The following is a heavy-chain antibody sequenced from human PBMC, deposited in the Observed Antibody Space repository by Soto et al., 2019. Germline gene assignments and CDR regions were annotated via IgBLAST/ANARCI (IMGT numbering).Heavy chain of an antibody. Sequence: DVQLAESGGGLVQPGGSLRLSCAASGFTFSSYEMNWVRQAPGKGLEWVSYISSSGGTIYYAEFMRGRFTIYRDNAKNSLYLQMNRLTSEDTAVYYCARSQTTRGFDIWGQGTMVIVSS. V-gene: IGHV3-48*03. CDR2: ISSSGGTI. J-gene: IGHJ3*02. D-gene: IGHD1-1*01. CDR3: ARSQTTRGFDI. CDR1: GFTFSSYE.